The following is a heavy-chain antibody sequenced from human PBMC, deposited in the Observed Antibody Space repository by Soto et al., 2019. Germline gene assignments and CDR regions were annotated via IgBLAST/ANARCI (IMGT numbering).Heavy chain of an antibody. CDR3: AKSGGGRWLQNSVYFDY. CDR2: ISGSGGST. V-gene: IGHV3-23*01. CDR1: GFTFSSYA. D-gene: IGHD5-12*01. Sequence: EVQLLASGGGLVQPGGSLRLSCAASGFTFSSYAMSWVRQAPGKGLEWVSAISGSGGSTYYADSVKGRFTIPRDNSKNTLYLQMNSLRAEDTAVYYCAKSGGGRWLQNSVYFDYWGQGTLVTVSS. J-gene: IGHJ4*02.